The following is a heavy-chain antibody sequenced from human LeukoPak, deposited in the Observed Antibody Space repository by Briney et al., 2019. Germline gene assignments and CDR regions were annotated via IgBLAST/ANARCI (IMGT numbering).Heavy chain of an antibody. CDR1: GGSISSGGYS. Sequence: PSQTLSLTCAVSGGSISSGGYSWSWIRQPPGKGLEWIGYIYHSGSTYYNPSLKSRVTISVDRSKNQFSLKLSSVTAADTAAYYCARAKNSGSYYNGGDSYNWFDPWGQGTLVTVSS. J-gene: IGHJ5*02. CDR3: ARAKNSGSYYNGGDSYNWFDP. CDR2: IYHSGST. D-gene: IGHD3-10*01. V-gene: IGHV4-30-2*01.